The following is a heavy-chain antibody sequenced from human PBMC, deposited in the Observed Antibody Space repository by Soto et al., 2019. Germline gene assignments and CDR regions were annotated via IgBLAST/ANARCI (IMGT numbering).Heavy chain of an antibody. J-gene: IGHJ4*02. Sequence: QLQLQESGSGLVKPSQTLSLTCAVSGGSIRSGGYSWSCVRQPPGKVLVWIGYIYHSGSTYYNPSLNSRVTISVDRYKTQFSLKLSSVTAADTAVYYCARVPDYWGQGTLVTVSS. CDR2: IYHSGST. V-gene: IGHV4-30-2*01. CDR1: GGSIRSGGYS. D-gene: IGHD2-2*01. CDR3: ARVPDY.